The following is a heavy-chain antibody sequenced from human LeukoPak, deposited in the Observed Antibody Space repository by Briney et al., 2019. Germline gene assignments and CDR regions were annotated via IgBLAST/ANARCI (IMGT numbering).Heavy chain of an antibody. CDR2: IYYSGST. J-gene: IGHJ1*01. CDR1: GGSISSGDYY. D-gene: IGHD1-26*01. Sequence: SETLSLTCTVSGGSISSGDYYWSWIRQPPGTGLEWIGYIYYSGSTYYNPSLKSRVTISVDTSKNQFSLKLSSATAADTAVYYCARGQSGSYYSAEYFQHWGQGTLVTVSS. CDR3: ARGQSGSYYSAEYFQH. V-gene: IGHV4-30-4*01.